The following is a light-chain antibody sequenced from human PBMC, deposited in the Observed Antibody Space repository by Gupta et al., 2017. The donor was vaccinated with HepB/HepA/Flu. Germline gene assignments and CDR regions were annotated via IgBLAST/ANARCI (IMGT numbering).Light chain of an antibody. CDR2: DAS. Sequence: IQIIQSPSSLSAFVGDRVTITCQASQDISSYLNWYQQKPGKAPKLLIYDASNLETGVPSRFSGSGSGTDFTFTISSLQPEDIATYYCQQYDNLPFAFGPGTQVDIK. CDR1: QDISSY. J-gene: IGKJ3*01. V-gene: IGKV1-33*01. CDR3: QQYDNLPFA.